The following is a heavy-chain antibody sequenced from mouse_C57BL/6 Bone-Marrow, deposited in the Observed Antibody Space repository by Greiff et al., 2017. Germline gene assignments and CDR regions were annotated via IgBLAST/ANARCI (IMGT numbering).Heavy chain of an antibody. CDR2: ISYDGSN. V-gene: IGHV3-6*01. D-gene: IGHD2-3*01. Sequence: VQLKESGPGLVKPSQSLSLTCSVTGYSITSGYYWNWIRQFPGNKLEWMGYISYDGSNNYNPSLKNRISITRDTSKNQFFLKLNSVTTEDTATYYCAREGIYDFAYWGQGTLVTVSA. J-gene: IGHJ3*01. CDR3: AREGIYDFAY. CDR1: GYSITSGYY.